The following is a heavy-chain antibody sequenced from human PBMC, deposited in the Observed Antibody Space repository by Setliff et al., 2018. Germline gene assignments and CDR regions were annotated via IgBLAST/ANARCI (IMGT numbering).Heavy chain of an antibody. CDR1: GGTFSSYA. V-gene: IGHV1-69*05. D-gene: IGHD4-17*01. J-gene: IGHJ4*02. Sequence: GASVKVFCKASGGTFSSYAISWVRQAPGQGLEWMGGIIPIFGTANYAQKFQGRVTMTTDTSTNTAYMELRSLRSDDTAMYYCARINYGGNSVYFDYWGQGTLVTVSS. CDR3: ARINYGGNSVYFDY. CDR2: IIPIFGTA.